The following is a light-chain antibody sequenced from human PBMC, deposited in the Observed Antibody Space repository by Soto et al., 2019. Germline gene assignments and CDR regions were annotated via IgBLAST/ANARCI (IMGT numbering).Light chain of an antibody. CDR2: DVN. Sequence: QSALTQPASVSGSPGQSVTISSTGTSSDVGGYNFVSWYQQLPVKAPRLMILDVNNRPSGVSTRLSACKTGNTASLIISGLQTEDEDDYYCCPYSGSSTIVVFGGGTKLTV. V-gene: IGLV2-14*03. CDR1: SSDVGGYNF. CDR3: CPYSGSSTIVV. J-gene: IGLJ2*01.